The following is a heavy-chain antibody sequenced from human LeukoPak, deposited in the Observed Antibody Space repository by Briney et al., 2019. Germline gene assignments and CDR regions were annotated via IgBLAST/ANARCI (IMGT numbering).Heavy chain of an antibody. V-gene: IGHV3-23*01. CDR3: AKGIQWELPLEY. CDR2: ISGSHRST. D-gene: IGHD1-26*01. J-gene: IGHJ4*02. CDR1: GFTFSSYA. Sequence: GGSLRLSCAASGFTFSSYAMTWVRQAPGKGLEWVSAISGSHRSTYYADSVKGRFTISRDNSKNTLYLRMNSLRAEDTAVYYCAKGIQWELPLEYWGQGTLVTVSS.